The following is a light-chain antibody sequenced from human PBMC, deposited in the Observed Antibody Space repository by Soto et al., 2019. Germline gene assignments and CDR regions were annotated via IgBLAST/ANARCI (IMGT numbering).Light chain of an antibody. CDR1: SSNIGAGYE. CDR3: QSHDSSLSAYYV. CDR2: GNS. J-gene: IGLJ1*01. V-gene: IGLV1-40*01. Sequence: QSVLTQPPSVSGAPGQRVTIPCTGSSSNIGAGYEVHWYQQLPGTAPKLLIYGNSNRPSGVPDRFSGSKSGSSASLAISGLQAEDEADYYCQSHDSSLSAYYVFGPATKVTVL.